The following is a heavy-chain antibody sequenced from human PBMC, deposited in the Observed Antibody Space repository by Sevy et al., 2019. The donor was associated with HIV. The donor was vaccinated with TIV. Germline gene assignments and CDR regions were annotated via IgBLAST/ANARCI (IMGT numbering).Heavy chain of an antibody. CDR3: ASVRPKYWYFDL. CDR2: IKQDGSEK. J-gene: IGHJ2*01. V-gene: IGHV3-7*01. Sequence: GGSLRLSCAASGFTFSSYWMSWVRQAPGKGLEWVANIKQDGSEKYYVDSVKGRVTISRDNAKNTLYLQMNSLRAEDTAVYYCASVRPKYWYFDLWGRGTLVTVSS. CDR1: GFTFSSYW.